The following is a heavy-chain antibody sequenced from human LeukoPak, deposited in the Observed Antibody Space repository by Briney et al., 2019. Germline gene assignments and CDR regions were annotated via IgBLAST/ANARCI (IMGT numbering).Heavy chain of an antibody. CDR2: INHNGRT. CDR1: GGSFSGYY. Sequence: SETLSLTCALYGGSFSGYYWSWIRQPPGEGLEWIGEINHNGRTNYNPSLKGRVTISVDTSKNQFSLKLSSVTAADTAVYYCARAPPNYYGSGSHKYYFDYWGQGTLVTVSS. D-gene: IGHD3-10*01. J-gene: IGHJ4*02. CDR3: ARAPPNYYGSGSHKYYFDY. V-gene: IGHV4-34*01.